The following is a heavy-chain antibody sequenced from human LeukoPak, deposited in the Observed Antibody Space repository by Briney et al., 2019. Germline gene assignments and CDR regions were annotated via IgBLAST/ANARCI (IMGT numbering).Heavy chain of an antibody. CDR3: ARERGSYTGTSDY. V-gene: IGHV3-21*01. D-gene: IGHD1-26*01. CDR1: GFTFSSYS. J-gene: IGHJ4*02. CDR2: ISSSSSYI. Sequence: GGSLRLSCAASGFTFSSYSMNWVRQAPGKGLEWVSSISSSSSYIYYADSVKGRFTISRDSAKNSLYLQMNSLRAEDTAVYYRARERGSYTGTSDYWGQGTLVTVSS.